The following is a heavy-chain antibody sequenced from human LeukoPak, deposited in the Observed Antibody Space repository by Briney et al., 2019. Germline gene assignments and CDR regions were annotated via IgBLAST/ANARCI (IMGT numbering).Heavy chain of an antibody. CDR3: ASLSILTGYYPRY. CDR1: GSSFTSYW. V-gene: IGHV5-51*01. Sequence: GAPLKISCKGSGSSFTSYWIGWVRQMPGKGLEWMGIIYPGDSDTRYSPSFQGQVTISADKSISNAYLQWSSLKASDTAMYYCASLSILTGYYPRYWGQGTLVTVSS. J-gene: IGHJ4*02. CDR2: IYPGDSDT. D-gene: IGHD3-9*01.